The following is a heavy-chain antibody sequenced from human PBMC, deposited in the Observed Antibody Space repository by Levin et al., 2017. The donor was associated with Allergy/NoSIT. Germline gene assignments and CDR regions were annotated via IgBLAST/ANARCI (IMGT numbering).Heavy chain of an antibody. D-gene: IGHD5-12*01. CDR3: ARDPRRGRYYYYYGMDV. J-gene: IGHJ6*02. CDR2: ISSSGSTI. V-gene: IGHV3-11*01. Sequence: GGSLRLSCAASGFTFSDYYMSWIRQAPGKGLEWVSYISSSGSTIYYADSVKGRFTISRDNAKNSLYLQMNSLRAEDTAVYYCARDPRRGRYYYYYGMDVWGQGTTVTVSS. CDR1: GFTFSDYY.